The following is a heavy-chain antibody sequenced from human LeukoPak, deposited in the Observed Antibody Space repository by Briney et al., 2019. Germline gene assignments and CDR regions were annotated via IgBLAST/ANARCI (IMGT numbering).Heavy chain of an antibody. CDR3: ARMAYCGGDCYSSVDAFDI. CDR2: INPNSGGT. Sequence: ASAKVSCKASGYTFTGYYMHWVRQAPGQGLEWMGWINPNSGGTNYAQKFQGRVTMTRDTSISTAYMELSRLRSDDTAVYYCARMAYCGGDCYSSVDAFDIWGQGTMVTVSS. V-gene: IGHV1-2*02. D-gene: IGHD2-21*02. CDR1: GYTFTGYY. J-gene: IGHJ3*02.